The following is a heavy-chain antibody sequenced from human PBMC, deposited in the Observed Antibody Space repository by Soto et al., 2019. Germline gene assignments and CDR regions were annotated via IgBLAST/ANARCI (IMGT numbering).Heavy chain of an antibody. CDR3: VRGRYGSEIH. V-gene: IGHV3-53*04. CDR2: LYNGGAT. J-gene: IGHJ4*02. D-gene: IGHD3-10*01. Sequence: GGSLRLSCAASGFIVSSNYMTWVRQAPGKGLEWVSLLYNGGATHYAASVKGRFTISSHSSQNTMFLRMNSLRTEDTATYYCVRGRYGSEIHWGQGTKVTVSS. CDR1: GFIVSSNY.